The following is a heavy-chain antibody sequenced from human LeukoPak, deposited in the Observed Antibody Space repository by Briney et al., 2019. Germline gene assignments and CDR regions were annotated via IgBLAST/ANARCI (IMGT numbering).Heavy chain of an antibody. CDR1: GYTFTGYY. CDR3: ARDTHYWNYYYMDV. Sequence: GASVKVSCKASGYTFTGYYMHWVRQAPGQGLEWMGWINPDSGGTNYAQKFQGRVTMTRDTSISTAYMELSRLRSDDTAVYYCARDTHYWNYYYMDVWGKGTTVTISS. J-gene: IGHJ6*03. CDR2: INPDSGGT. V-gene: IGHV1-2*02. D-gene: IGHD1-1*01.